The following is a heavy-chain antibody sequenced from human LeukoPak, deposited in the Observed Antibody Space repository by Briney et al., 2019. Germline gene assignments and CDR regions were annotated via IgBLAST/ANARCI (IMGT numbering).Heavy chain of an antibody. D-gene: IGHD3-16*01. CDR3: ARGTYYYEF. Sequence: GGSLRLSCVASGFNFSTYAIHWVRQAPGKGLEWVAYMNQLGNEKNYLDSVKGRFTISRDNAKNSLYLQMNSLRAEDTAVYYCARGTYYYEFWGQGTLVTVSS. CDR1: GFNFSTYA. CDR2: MNQLGNEK. J-gene: IGHJ4*02. V-gene: IGHV3-7*04.